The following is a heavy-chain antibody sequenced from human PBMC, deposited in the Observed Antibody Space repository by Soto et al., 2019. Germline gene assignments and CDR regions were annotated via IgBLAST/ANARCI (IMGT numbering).Heavy chain of an antibody. Sequence: PGGSLRLSCAASGFTFSSYGMHWVRRAPGKGLEWVAVISYDGSNKYYADSVKGRFTISRDNSKNTLYLQMNSLRAEDTAVYYCAKRPYDYPGYSSSWYWFDPWGQGTLVTVSS. D-gene: IGHD6-13*01. J-gene: IGHJ5*02. CDR1: GFTFSSYG. CDR2: ISYDGSNK. CDR3: AKRPYDYPGYSSSWYWFDP. V-gene: IGHV3-30*18.